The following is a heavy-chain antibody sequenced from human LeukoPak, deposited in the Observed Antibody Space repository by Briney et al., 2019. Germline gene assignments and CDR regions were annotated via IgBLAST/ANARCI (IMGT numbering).Heavy chain of an antibody. J-gene: IGHJ4*02. CDR3: AQGGYSSSWYWFDY. Sequence: GGSLRLSCAASGFTFSSYSMNWVRQAPGKGLEWVSSISSSSSYIYYADSVKGRFTISRDNAKNSLYLQMNSLRAEDTAVYYCAQGGYSSSWYWFDYWGQGTLVTVSS. V-gene: IGHV3-21*01. D-gene: IGHD6-13*01. CDR2: ISSSSSYI. CDR1: GFTFSSYS.